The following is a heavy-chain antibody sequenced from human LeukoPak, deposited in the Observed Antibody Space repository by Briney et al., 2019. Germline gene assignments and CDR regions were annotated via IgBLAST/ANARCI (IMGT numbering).Heavy chain of an antibody. D-gene: IGHD3-9*01. CDR2: INHSGST. CDR1: GGSFSGYY. V-gene: IGHV4-34*01. Sequence: SETLSLTCAVYGGSFSGYYWSWIRQPPGKGLEWIGEINHSGSTNYNPSLKSRVTISVDTSKNQFSLKLSSVTAADTAVYYCARTGLLRYFDCITINYFDYWGQGTLVTVSS. J-gene: IGHJ4*02. CDR3: ARTGLLRYFDCITINYFDY.